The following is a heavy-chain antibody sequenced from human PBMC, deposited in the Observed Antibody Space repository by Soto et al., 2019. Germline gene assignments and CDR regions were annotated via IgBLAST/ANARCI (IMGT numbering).Heavy chain of an antibody. D-gene: IGHD3-3*01. CDR2: IWYDGSNN. Sequence: QVQLVESGGGVVQPGRSLRLSCAASGFTFSSYGMHWVRQAPGKGLEWVAGIWYDGSNNYYADSVKGRCTISRDNSKNTLYLHMNSLRADDTAVYNCPRDGLSICGVVTPGGIDVGGQGTTVTVSS. CDR1: GFTFSSYG. V-gene: IGHV3-33*01. J-gene: IGHJ6*02. CDR3: PRDGLSICGVVTPGGIDV.